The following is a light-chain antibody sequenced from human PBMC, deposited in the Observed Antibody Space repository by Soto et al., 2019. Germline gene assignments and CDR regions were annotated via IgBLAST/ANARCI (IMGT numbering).Light chain of an antibody. V-gene: IGKV1-39*01. CDR3: QQTYTYPNS. J-gene: IGKJ1*01. Sequence: IQMTQSPSSLSSSLGYRFTITCRSSQAISNYVSWYQQEPRKAPRLLIYAASSLQSGVPSRFSAGGSGTDFTLTISGLQPEDFGTYFCQQTYTYPNSFGQGTKVDI. CDR1: QAISNY. CDR2: AAS.